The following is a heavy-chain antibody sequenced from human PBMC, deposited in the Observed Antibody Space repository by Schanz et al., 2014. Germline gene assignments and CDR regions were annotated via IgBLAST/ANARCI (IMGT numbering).Heavy chain of an antibody. Sequence: QVQLVESGGGVVQPGGSLRLSCAASGFTFSSYGMHWVRQAPGKGLEWVAFIRYDGSNNYYADSVKGRFTISRDNAKNSVFLQMNGLRDEDTAVYYCATETYSSSWCFDYWGQGTLVTVSS. D-gene: IGHD6-13*01. CDR1: GFTFSSYG. CDR2: IRYDGSNN. CDR3: ATETYSSSWCFDY. J-gene: IGHJ4*02. V-gene: IGHV3-30*02.